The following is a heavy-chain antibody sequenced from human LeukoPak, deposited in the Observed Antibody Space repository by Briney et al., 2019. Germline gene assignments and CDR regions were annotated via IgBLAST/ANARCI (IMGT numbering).Heavy chain of an antibody. J-gene: IGHJ4*02. V-gene: IGHV3-23*01. Sequence: GGSLRLSCAASGFTFSSYAMSWVRQAPGKGLGWVSAISGSGGSTYYADSVKGWSTISRDNTKNTLYLQMNSLRAEDTAVYYCAQGGSPGAFDYWGQGTLVIVSS. D-gene: IGHD1-26*01. CDR2: ISGSGGST. CDR1: GFTFSSYA. CDR3: AQGGSPGAFDY.